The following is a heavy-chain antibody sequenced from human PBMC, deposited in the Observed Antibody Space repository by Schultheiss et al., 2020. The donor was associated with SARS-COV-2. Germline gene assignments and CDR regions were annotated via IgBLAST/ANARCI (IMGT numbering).Heavy chain of an antibody. V-gene: IGHV4-4*08. CDR1: GGSFSGYY. CDR2: IYTSGST. J-gene: IGHJ4*02. CDR3: ARDEVSSSSGHFDY. Sequence: SETLSLTCAVYGGSFSGYYWSWIRQPPGKGLEWIGRIYTSGSTYYNPSLKSRVTISVDTSKNQFSLKLSSVTAADTAVYYCARDEVSSSSGHFDYWGQGTLVTVSS. D-gene: IGHD6-6*01.